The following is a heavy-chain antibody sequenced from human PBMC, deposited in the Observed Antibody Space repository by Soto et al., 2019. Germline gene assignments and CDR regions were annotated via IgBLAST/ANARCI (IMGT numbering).Heavy chain of an antibody. CDR2: IYYRGST. V-gene: IGHV4-59*01. CDR3: ARDGDGGNSFDY. D-gene: IGHD2-15*01. CDR1: GGSITNYY. Sequence: QVQLQESGPGLVKPSETLSLTCTVSGGSITNYYWNWIRQSPEKGLEWIGYIYYRGSTNYNPSLQRRVTLSIDTSRNQFSLKLSSVTAADTAVYYCARDGDGGNSFDYWGQGTLVTVSS. J-gene: IGHJ4*02.